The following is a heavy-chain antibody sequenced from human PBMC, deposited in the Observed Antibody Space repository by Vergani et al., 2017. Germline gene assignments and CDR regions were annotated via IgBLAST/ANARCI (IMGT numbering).Heavy chain of an antibody. CDR1: GGSISSGGYY. CDR3: AREVYGGNSVGFDP. V-gene: IGHV4-31*03. D-gene: IGHD4-23*01. J-gene: IGHJ5*02. CDR2: IYYSGST. Sequence: QVQLQESGPGLVKPSQTLSLPCTVSGGSISSGGYYWSWIRQHPGKGLEWIGYIYYSGSTYYNPSLKSRVTISVDTSKNQFSLKLSSVTAADTAVYYCAREVYGGNSVGFDPWGQGTLVTVSS.